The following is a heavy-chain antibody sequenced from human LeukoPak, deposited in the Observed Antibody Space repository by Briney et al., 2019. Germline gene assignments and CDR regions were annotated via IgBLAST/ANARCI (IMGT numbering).Heavy chain of an antibody. J-gene: IGHJ4*02. Sequence: ASVKVSCKASGGTFSSYAISWVRQAPGQGLEWMGWISAYNGNTNYAQKLQGRVTMTTDTSTSTAYMELSSLRSEDTAVYYCATRRLYYDSSGYYFDYWGQGTLVTVSS. CDR2: ISAYNGNT. V-gene: IGHV1-18*01. CDR1: GGTFSSYA. D-gene: IGHD3-22*01. CDR3: ATRRLYYDSSGYYFDY.